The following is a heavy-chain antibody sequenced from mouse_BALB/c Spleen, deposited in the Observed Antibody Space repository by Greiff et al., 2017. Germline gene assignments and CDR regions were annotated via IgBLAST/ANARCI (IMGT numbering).Heavy chain of an antibody. CDR2: ISSGGST. CDR3: ARGYDYDEAWFAY. Sequence: EVHLVESGGGLVKPGGSLKLSCAASGFTFSSYAMSWVRQTPEKRLEWVASISSGGSTYYPDSVKGRFTISRDNARNILYLQMSSLRSEDTAMYYCARGYDYDEAWFAYWGQGTLVTVSA. D-gene: IGHD2-4*01. CDR1: GFTFSSYA. V-gene: IGHV5-6-5*01. J-gene: IGHJ3*01.